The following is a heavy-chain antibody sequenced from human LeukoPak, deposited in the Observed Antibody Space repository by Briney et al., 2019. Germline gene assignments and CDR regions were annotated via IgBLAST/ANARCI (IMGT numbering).Heavy chain of an antibody. Sequence: TSETLSLTCTVSGGSISSYYWSWIRQAPGKGLEWVGEINHSGSTNYNPSLKSRVTISVDTSKNQFSLKLSSVTAADTAVYYCARDQIESSSWLGYWGQGTLVTVSS. D-gene: IGHD6-13*01. CDR1: GGSISSYY. CDR3: ARDQIESSSWLGY. CDR2: INHSGST. V-gene: IGHV4-34*01. J-gene: IGHJ4*02.